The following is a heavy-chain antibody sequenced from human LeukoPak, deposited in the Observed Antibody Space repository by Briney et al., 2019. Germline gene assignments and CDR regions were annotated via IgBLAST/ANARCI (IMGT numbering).Heavy chain of an antibody. CDR3: ARVRRFGELFIDY. CDR2: IIPIFGTA. J-gene: IGHJ4*02. D-gene: IGHD3-10*01. CDR1: GGTFSSYA. Sequence: SVKVSCKASGGTFSSYAISWVRQAPGQGLEWMGGIIPIFGTANYAQKFQGRVAITADESTSTAYMELSSLRSEDTAVYYCARVRRFGELFIDYWGQGTLVTVSS. V-gene: IGHV1-69*13.